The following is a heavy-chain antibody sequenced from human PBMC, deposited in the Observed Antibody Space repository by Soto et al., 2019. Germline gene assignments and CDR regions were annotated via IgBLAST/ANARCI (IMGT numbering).Heavy chain of an antibody. CDR1: GYTFISYA. CDR3: ARAQVGYFDY. Sequence: QVQLVQSGAEVKKPGASVKVSCKASGYTFISYAMHWVRQGPGQRLEWMGWINVGYGNTEYSQEFQGRVTITRDISASTVYMDLRSLRSEDTAVYYCARAQVGYFDYWGQGTVVTVSS. J-gene: IGHJ4*02. CDR2: INVGYGNT. V-gene: IGHV1-3*01.